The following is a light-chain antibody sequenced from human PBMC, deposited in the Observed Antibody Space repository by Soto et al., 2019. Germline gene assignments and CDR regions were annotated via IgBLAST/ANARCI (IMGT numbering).Light chain of an antibody. Sequence: QSVLTQPRSVSGSPGQSITISCTGSSSDVGGYEYVSWFQQDPGKARKLMIYDVSARPSGVPNRFSGSKSGSTASLTISGLQADDEGDYYCCSYAGSYTYVFGTGTKVTVL. CDR3: CSYAGSYTYV. CDR2: DVS. CDR1: SSDVGGYEY. V-gene: IGLV2-11*01. J-gene: IGLJ1*01.